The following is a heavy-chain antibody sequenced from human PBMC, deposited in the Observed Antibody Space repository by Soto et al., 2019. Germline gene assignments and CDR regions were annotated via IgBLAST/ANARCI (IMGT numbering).Heavy chain of an antibody. D-gene: IGHD1-1*01. V-gene: IGHV1-18*01. J-gene: IGHJ4*02. CDR2: ISAHNGNT. CDR3: ARGRYGDY. CDR1: GYAFTTYG. Sequence: QVHLVRSGAEVKKPGASVKVSCKGSGYAFTTYGITWVRQAPGQGLEWMGWISAHNGNTNYAQKLQGRVTVTRDTSTSTAYMELRSLRSDDTAVDYCARGRYGDYWGQGALVTVSS.